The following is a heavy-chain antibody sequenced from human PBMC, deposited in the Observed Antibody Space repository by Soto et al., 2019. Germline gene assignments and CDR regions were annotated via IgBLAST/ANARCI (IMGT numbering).Heavy chain of an antibody. CDR3: ATTYYYDSSGYQKQHRVAEYFQH. CDR2: INPNSGGT. D-gene: IGHD3-22*01. Sequence: ASVKVSCKASGYTFTGYYMHWVRQAPGQGLEWMGWINPNSGGTNYAQKFQGWVTMTRDTSISTAYMELSRLRSDDTAVYYCATTYYYDSSGYQKQHRVAEYFQHWGQGTLVTVSS. V-gene: IGHV1-2*04. J-gene: IGHJ1*01. CDR1: GYTFTGYY.